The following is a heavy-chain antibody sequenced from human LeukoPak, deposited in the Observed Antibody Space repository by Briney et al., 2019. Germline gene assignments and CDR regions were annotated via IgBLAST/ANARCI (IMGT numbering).Heavy chain of an antibody. J-gene: IGHJ4*02. CDR2: IYSGGST. CDR3: ARVIAVAGTDY. CDR1: GFTFSSYS. V-gene: IGHV3-66*01. D-gene: IGHD6-19*01. Sequence: GGSLRLSCAASGFTFSSYSMNWVRQAPGKGLEWVSVIYSGGSTYYADSVKGRFTISRDNSKNTLYLQMNSLRAEDTAVYYCARVIAVAGTDYWGQGTLVTVSS.